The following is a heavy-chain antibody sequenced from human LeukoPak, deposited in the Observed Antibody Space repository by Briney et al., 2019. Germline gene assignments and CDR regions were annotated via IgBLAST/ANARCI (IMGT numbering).Heavy chain of an antibody. CDR2: FDPEDGET. D-gene: IGHD2-2*01. V-gene: IGHV1-24*01. CDR1: GYTLTELS. J-gene: IGHJ4*02. Sequence: ASMKVSCKVSGYTLTELSMHWVRQAPGKGLEWMGGFDPEDGETIYAQKFQGRVTMTEDTSTDTAYMELSSLRSEDTAVYYCATDSEYQLLFDYWRQGTLVTVSS. CDR3: ATDSEYQLLFDY.